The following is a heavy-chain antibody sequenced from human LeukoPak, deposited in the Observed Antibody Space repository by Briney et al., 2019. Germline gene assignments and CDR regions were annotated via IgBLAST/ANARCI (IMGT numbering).Heavy chain of an antibody. J-gene: IGHJ4*02. V-gene: IGHV3-23*01. D-gene: IGHD6-13*01. CDR3: ARPFSSSQYCMDY. CDR2: ISGSGIST. Sequence: PGGSLRLSCAASGFTFSNSAMAWVRQSPGKGLEWVSAISGSGISTYYVDSVKGRFTISRDNSRNTLDLQMNSLRAEDTAVYYCARPFSSSQYCMDYWGQGTLVTVSS. CDR1: GFTFSNSA.